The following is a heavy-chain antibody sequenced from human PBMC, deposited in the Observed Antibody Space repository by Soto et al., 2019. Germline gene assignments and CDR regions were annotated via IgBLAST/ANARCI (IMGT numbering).Heavy chain of an antibody. CDR1: GFTFSSYA. Sequence: GGSLRLSCAASGFTFSSYAMSWVRQAPGKGLEWVSAISGSGGSTYYADSVKGRFTISRDNSKNTLYLQMNSLRAEDTAVYYCARVYYDYIWGSYPLVYWGQGTLVTVSS. D-gene: IGHD3-16*02. V-gene: IGHV3-23*01. J-gene: IGHJ4*02. CDR2: ISGSGGST. CDR3: ARVYYDYIWGSYPLVY.